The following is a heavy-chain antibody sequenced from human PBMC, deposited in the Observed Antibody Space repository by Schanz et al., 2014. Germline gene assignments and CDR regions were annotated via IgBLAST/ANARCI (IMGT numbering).Heavy chain of an antibody. CDR2: ISSSGSYI. V-gene: IGHV3-21*01. Sequence: VQLLQFGGGVVQPGRSLRLSCAAYGFTLSSYAMHWVRQAPGKGLEWVSSISSSGSYIHYADSVKGRFTMSRDNSKNTLYLQMNRLRAEDTAVYYCARDSGPYYDKSMDVWGQGTTVAVSS. J-gene: IGHJ6*02. CDR3: ARDSGPYYDKSMDV. CDR1: GFTLSSYA. D-gene: IGHD3-9*01.